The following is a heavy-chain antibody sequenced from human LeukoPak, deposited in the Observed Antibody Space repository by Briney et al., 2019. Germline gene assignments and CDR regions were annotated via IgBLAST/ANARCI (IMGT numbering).Heavy chain of an antibody. CDR1: GFTFSSYS. Sequence: GGSLRLSCAASGFTFSSYSMNWVRQAPGKGLEWVSSISSSSSYIYYADSVKGRFTISRDNAKNSLYLQMNSLRAEDTAVYYCAKVGLGYCSSTSCLDAFDIWGQGTMVTVSS. CDR2: ISSSSSYI. CDR3: AKVGLGYCSSTSCLDAFDI. V-gene: IGHV3-21*01. D-gene: IGHD2-2*01. J-gene: IGHJ3*02.